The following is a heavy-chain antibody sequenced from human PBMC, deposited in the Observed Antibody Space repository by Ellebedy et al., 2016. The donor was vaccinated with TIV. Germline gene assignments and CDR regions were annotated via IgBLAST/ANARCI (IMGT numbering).Heavy chain of an antibody. Sequence: MPSETLSLTCTVSGGSMISYDHYWSWVRQPPGKGLEWIGYIYYSGTTYYNPSLKHRLTMSVDKSKSQVSLKLTSVTAADTAVYYCARGGGDRPHALDVWGQGTKVTVSS. V-gene: IGHV4-30-4*01. CDR1: GGSMISYDHY. CDR3: ARGGGDRPHALDV. CDR2: IYYSGTT. J-gene: IGHJ3*01. D-gene: IGHD3-10*01.